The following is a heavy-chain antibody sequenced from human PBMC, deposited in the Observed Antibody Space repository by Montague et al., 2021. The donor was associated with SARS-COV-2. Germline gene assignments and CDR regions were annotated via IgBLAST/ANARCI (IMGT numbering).Heavy chain of an antibody. CDR2: FDPEDGET. CDR1: GYALSEVS. Sequence: SVKVSCKVSGYALSEVSMHWVRQAPEKGLEWMGGFDPEDGETIYAQKFQGRVTMTEDTSTDTAYMELSSLRSVDSGVYYCATSRWSLLPEYWGQGTLVTVSS. CDR3: ATSRWSLLPEY. J-gene: IGHJ4*02. V-gene: IGHV1-24*01. D-gene: IGHD2-21*02.